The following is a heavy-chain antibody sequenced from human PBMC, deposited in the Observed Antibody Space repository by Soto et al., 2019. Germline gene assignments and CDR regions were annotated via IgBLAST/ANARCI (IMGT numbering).Heavy chain of an antibody. CDR2: ISYDGSNK. CDR3: AKDAGGYYDFWSGYCLDY. J-gene: IGHJ4*02. Sequence: QAQLVESGGGVVQPGRSLRLSCAASGFTFSSYGMHWVRQAPGKGLEWVAVISYDGSNKYYADSVKGRFTISRDNSKNTLYLQMNSLRAEDTAVYYCAKDAGGYYDFWSGYCLDYWGQGTLVTVSS. D-gene: IGHD3-3*01. CDR1: GFTFSSYG. V-gene: IGHV3-30*18.